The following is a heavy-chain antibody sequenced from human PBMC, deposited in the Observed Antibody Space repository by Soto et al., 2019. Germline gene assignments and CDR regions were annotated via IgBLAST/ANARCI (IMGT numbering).Heavy chain of an antibody. CDR1: GGTFSSYA. J-gene: IGHJ4*02. D-gene: IGHD2-8*01. V-gene: IGHV1-69*13. Sequence: SVKVSCKASGGTFSSYAISWVRQAPGQGLEWMGGIIPIFGTANYAQKFQGRVTITADESTSTAYMELSSLRSEDTAVYYCATGPPYCTNGVCPYWGQGTLVTVSS. CDR3: ATGPPYCTNGVCPY. CDR2: IIPIFGTA.